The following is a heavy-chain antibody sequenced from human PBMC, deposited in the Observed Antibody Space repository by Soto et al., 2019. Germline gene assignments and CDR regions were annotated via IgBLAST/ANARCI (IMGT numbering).Heavy chain of an antibody. Sequence: QVQLVQSGTEVKRPGASVKVSCKASGYTFSNYGVSWMRQAPGQGLEWVGWFNPANQHTNYEQKFQDRVSMTADTSTSTAYMELRGLRSDDTAVYYCARVKFGGPFDFWGQGTLVTVSS. CDR3: ARVKFGGPFDF. CDR1: GYTFSNYG. D-gene: IGHD2-15*01. J-gene: IGHJ4*02. V-gene: IGHV1-18*01. CDR2: FNPANQHT.